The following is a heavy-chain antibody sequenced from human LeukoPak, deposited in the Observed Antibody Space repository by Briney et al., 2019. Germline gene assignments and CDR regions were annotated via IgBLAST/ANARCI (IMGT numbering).Heavy chain of an antibody. V-gene: IGHV4-4*07. CDR2: IYTSGSI. Sequence: SETLSLTCTVSGGSISSYYWSWIRQPAGKGLEWIGRIYTSGSINYNPSLKSRVTMSVDTSKNQFSLKLSSVTAADTAVYYCARDFWSGYYSAFDIWGQGTMVTVSS. CDR1: GGSISSYY. J-gene: IGHJ3*02. CDR3: ARDFWSGYYSAFDI. D-gene: IGHD3-3*01.